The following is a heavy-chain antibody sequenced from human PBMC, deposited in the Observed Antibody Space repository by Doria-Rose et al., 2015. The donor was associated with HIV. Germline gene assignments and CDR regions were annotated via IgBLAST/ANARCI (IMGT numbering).Heavy chain of an antibody. D-gene: IGHD3-16*01. V-gene: IGHV3-48*03. Sequence: EVQPVESGGGLVQPGGSLRLSCAVSGFNLRDYEMNWVRQAPGQGLEWISSSYSSVASKHIEDSVKGRFTISRDNANSSLYLQMNGLRAEDTARYYCARVTRVWEIKRLGWLDAWGEGTLVTVAS. CDR1: GFNLRDYE. CDR2: SYSSVASK. CDR3: ARVTRVWEIKRLGWLDA. J-gene: IGHJ5*02.